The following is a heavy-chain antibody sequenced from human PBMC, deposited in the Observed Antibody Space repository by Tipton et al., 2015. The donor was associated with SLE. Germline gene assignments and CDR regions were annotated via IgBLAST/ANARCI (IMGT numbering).Heavy chain of an antibody. J-gene: IGHJ5*02. CDR1: GGSISSGGYY. D-gene: IGHD6-13*01. Sequence: TLSLTCTVSGGSISSGGYYWSWIRQHPGKGLEWIGYIYYSGSTYYNPSLKSRVTISVDTSKNQFSLKLSSVTAADTAVYYCARVTSRWAAVSNWFDPWGQGTLVTVSS. CDR2: IYYSGST. V-gene: IGHV4-31*03. CDR3: ARVTSRWAAVSNWFDP.